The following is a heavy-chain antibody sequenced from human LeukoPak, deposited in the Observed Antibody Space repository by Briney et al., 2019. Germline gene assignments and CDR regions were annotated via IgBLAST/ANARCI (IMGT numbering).Heavy chain of an antibody. CDR2: ISSNGGST. Sequence: PGRSLRLSCAASGFTFSSYAMHWVRQAPGEGLEYVSAISSNGGSTYYANSVKGRFTISRDNSKNTLYLQMGSLRAEDMAVYYCARGVPSLTLDYWGQGTLVTVSS. V-gene: IGHV3-64*01. J-gene: IGHJ4*02. CDR1: GFTFSSYA. CDR3: ARGVPSLTLDY.